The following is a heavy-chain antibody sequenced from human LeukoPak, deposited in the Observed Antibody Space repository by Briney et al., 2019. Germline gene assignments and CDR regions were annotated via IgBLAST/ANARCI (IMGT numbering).Heavy chain of an antibody. CDR3: ARAVVAAIVRDRDYYGMDV. CDR2: TNPSGGST. D-gene: IGHD2-15*01. Sequence: ASVKVSCKASGYTFTSYYMHWVRQAPGQGLEWMGITNPSGGSTSYAQKFQGRVTMTRDTSTSTVYMELSSLRSEDTAVYYCARAVVAAIVRDRDYYGMDVWGQGTTVTVSS. J-gene: IGHJ6*02. V-gene: IGHV1-46*01. CDR1: GYTFTSYY.